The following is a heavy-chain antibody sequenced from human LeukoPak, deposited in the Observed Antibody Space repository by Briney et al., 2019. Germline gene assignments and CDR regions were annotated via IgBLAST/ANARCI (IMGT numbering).Heavy chain of an antibody. CDR3: ARGLSKWLVQGDDY. J-gene: IGHJ4*02. D-gene: IGHD6-19*01. Sequence: ASVKVSCKASGYTFTSYDINWVRQATGQGLEWMGWMNPNSGNTGYAQKFQGRVTMTRNTSISKAYMELSSLRSEDTAVYYCARGLSKWLVQGDDYWGQGTLVTVSS. CDR2: MNPNSGNT. V-gene: IGHV1-8*01. CDR1: GYTFTSYD.